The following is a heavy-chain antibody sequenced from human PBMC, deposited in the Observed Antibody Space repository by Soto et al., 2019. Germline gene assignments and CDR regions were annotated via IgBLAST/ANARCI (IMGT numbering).Heavy chain of an antibody. V-gene: IGHV4-59*01. CDR2: MYFNEST. CDR3: ARDHKEAFDI. Sequence: SETLSLTCTVSGGSISSYFLNWIRQAPGKGLEWIGYMYFNESTNYNPSLKSRVTISLDTSKSLFSLKLNSVTAADTAVYYCARDHKEAFDIWGQGTLVTVS. CDR1: GGSISSYF. J-gene: IGHJ3*02.